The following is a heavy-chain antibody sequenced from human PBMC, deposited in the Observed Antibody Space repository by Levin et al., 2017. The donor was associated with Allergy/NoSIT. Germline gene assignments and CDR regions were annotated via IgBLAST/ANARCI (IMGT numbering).Heavy chain of an antibody. CDR3: AKDLIGSGYDFDAFDS. V-gene: IGHV3-30*18. CDR2: ISYDGSNK. Sequence: LSLTCAASGFTFSSYGMHWVRQAPGKGLEWVAVISYDGSNKYYADSVKGRFTISRDNSKNTLYLQMNSLRAEDTAVYYCAKDLIGSGYDFDAFDSWGQGTMVTVSS. CDR1: GFTFSSYG. J-gene: IGHJ3*02. D-gene: IGHD6-25*01.